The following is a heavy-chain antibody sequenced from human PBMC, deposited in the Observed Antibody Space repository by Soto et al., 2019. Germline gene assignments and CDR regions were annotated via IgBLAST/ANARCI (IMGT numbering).Heavy chain of an antibody. CDR3: ARIHRHSSSSPRWFDP. CDR1: GFSLSNARMG. D-gene: IGHD6-6*01. CDR2: IFSNDEK. Sequence: QVTLKESGPVLVKPTETLTLTCTVSGFSLSNARMGVSWIRQPPGKALEWLAHIFSNDEKSYSTSLKSRLTISKDTSNSQVVLTMTNMDPVDTATYYCARIHRHSSSSPRWFDPWGQGTLVTVSS. V-gene: IGHV2-26*01. J-gene: IGHJ5*02.